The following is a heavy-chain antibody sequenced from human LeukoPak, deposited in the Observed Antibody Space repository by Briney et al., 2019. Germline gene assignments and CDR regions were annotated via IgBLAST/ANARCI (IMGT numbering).Heavy chain of an antibody. V-gene: IGHV3-48*04. D-gene: IGHD3-3*01. Sequence: GGSLRLSCVASGFTFRNYWMHWVRQAPGKGLEWVSYITSSGGAVYYADSVRGRFTISRDNAKSSLYLQMNSLRAEDTAVYYCARPPSITNPYFGMDVWGQGTTVTVSS. CDR2: ITSSGGAV. CDR3: ARPPSITNPYFGMDV. J-gene: IGHJ6*02. CDR1: GFTFRNYW.